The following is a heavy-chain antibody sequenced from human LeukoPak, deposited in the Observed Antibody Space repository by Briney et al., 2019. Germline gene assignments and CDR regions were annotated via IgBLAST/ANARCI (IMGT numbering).Heavy chain of an antibody. V-gene: IGHV3-43D*03. CDR2: ISWDGGST. CDR3: TKAASSSPGGFDP. CDR1: GFTFDDYT. J-gene: IGHJ5*02. Sequence: GGSLRLSCAASGFTFDDYTMHWVRQAPGKGLEWVSLISWDGGSTYYADSVKGRFTISRDNSKNSLYLQMNSLRAEDTAFYYCTKAASSSPGGFDPWGQGTLDTVSS.